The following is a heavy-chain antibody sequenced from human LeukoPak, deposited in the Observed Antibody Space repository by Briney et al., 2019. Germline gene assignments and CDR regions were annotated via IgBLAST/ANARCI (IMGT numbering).Heavy chain of an antibody. CDR3: AKDRYCGGGSCSGGADY. J-gene: IGHJ4*02. CDR2: ISGSGGST. D-gene: IGHD2-15*01. V-gene: IGHV3-23*01. CDR1: GFTFSSYA. Sequence: GGSLRLSCAASGFTFSSYAMSWVRQAPGKGLEWVSAISGSGGSTYYADSVKGRFTISRDNSKNTLHLQMNSLRGEDTAVYYCAKDRYCGGGSCSGGADYWGQGTLVTVSS.